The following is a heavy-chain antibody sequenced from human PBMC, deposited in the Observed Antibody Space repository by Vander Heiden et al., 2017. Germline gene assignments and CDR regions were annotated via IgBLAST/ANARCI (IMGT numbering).Heavy chain of an antibody. Sequence: EVQLVESGGGLVKPGGSLRLSCAASGFTFSSDGRNWVRQAPGKGLEWVSSISSSSSYIYYADSVKGRFTISRDNAKNSLYLQMNSLRAEDTAVYYCATSPLTDYYGSGSYFFDYWGQGTLVTVSS. V-gene: IGHV3-21*01. CDR3: ATSPLTDYYGSGSYFFDY. D-gene: IGHD3-10*01. CDR2: ISSSSSYI. CDR1: GFTFSSDG. J-gene: IGHJ4*02.